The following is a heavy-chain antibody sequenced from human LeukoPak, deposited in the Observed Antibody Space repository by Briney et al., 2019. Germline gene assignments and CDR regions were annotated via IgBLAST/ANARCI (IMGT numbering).Heavy chain of an antibody. D-gene: IGHD3-22*01. Sequence: SVKVSCKASGGTFSSYAISWVRQAPGQGLEWMGGIIPIFGTANYAQKFQGRVTITADESTSTAYMELSSLRSEDTAVYYCASGSPSYSGYYPRYNWFDPWGQGTLVTVSS. CDR3: ASGSPSYSGYYPRYNWFDP. V-gene: IGHV1-69*01. CDR2: IIPIFGTA. CDR1: GGTFSSYA. J-gene: IGHJ5*02.